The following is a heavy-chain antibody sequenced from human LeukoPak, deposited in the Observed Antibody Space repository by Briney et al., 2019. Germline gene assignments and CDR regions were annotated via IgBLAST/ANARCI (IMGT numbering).Heavy chain of an antibody. CDR2: ISWNSGSI. J-gene: IGHJ4*02. D-gene: IGHD3-22*01. V-gene: IGHV3-9*01. CDR3: ASKIA. CDR1: GFTFDDYA. Sequence: GGSLRLPCAASGFTFDDYAMHWVRQAPGKGLEWVSGISWNSGSIGYADSVKGRFTISRDNAKNSLYLQMNSLRAEDTALYYCASKIAWGQGTLVTVSS.